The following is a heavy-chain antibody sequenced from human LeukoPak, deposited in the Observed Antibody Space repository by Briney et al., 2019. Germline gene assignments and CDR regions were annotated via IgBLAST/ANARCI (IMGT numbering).Heavy chain of an antibody. CDR3: ARVGQYSSGWYDFDY. V-gene: IGHV4-34*01. Sequence: SETLSLTCAVYGGSFSGYYWSWIRQPPGKGLEWIGEINHSGSTNYNPSLKSRVTISVDTSKNQFSLKLSSVTAADTAVYYCARVGQYSSGWYDFDYWGQGPLVTVSS. CDR2: INHSGST. CDR1: GGSFSGYY. J-gene: IGHJ4*02. D-gene: IGHD6-19*01.